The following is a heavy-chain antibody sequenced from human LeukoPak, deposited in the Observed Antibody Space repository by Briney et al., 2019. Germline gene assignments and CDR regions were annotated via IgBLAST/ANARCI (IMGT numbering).Heavy chain of an antibody. V-gene: IGHV4-30-4*08. J-gene: IGHJ5*02. CDR2: IYYSGST. D-gene: IGHD2-15*01. CDR3: ARDGGGISWFGP. CDR1: GGSISSGDYY. Sequence: SQTLSLTCTVSGGSISSGDYYWGWIRQPPGKGLEWIGYIYYSGSTYYNPSLKSRVTISVDTSKNQFSLKLSSVTAADTAVYYCARDGGGISWFGPWGQGTLVTVSS.